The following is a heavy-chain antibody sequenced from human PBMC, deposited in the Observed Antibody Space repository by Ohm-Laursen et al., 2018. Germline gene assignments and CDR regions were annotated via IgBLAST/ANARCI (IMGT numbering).Heavy chain of an antibody. J-gene: IGHJ4*02. Sequence: SETLSLTCTVSGGSVSSGSYYWSWIRQPPGKGLEWIGYIYYSGSTNYNPSLKSRVTISVDTSKNQFSLKLSSVTAADTAVYYCARVIEDYHDSSGYYSVHFDYWGQGTLVTVSS. D-gene: IGHD3-22*01. V-gene: IGHV4-61*01. CDR2: IYYSGST. CDR3: ARVIEDYHDSSGYYSVHFDY. CDR1: GGSVSSGSYY.